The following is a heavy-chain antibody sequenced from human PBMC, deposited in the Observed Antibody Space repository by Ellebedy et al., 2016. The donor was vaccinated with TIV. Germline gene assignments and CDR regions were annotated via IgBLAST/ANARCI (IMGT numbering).Heavy chain of an antibody. D-gene: IGHD3-10*01. J-gene: IGHJ4*02. CDR2: IYYSGST. V-gene: IGHV4-59*08. CDR3: ARQGEFGETANFDY. Sequence: SETLSLTCTVSGGSISSYYWSWIRQPPGKGLEWIGYIYYSGSTNYNPSLKSRVTISVDTSKNQFSLKLSSVTAADTAVYYCARQGEFGETANFDYWGQGTLVTVSS. CDR1: GGSISSYY.